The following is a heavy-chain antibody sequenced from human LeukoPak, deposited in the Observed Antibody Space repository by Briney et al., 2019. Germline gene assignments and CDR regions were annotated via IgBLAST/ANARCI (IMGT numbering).Heavy chain of an antibody. Sequence: SETLSLTCTVSGGSISSYYWSWIRQPPGKGLEWIGYIYYSGSTNYNPSLKSRVTLSVDTSKNQLSLKLTSVTAADTAVYYCARHWETSSWYVDYWGKAPLVTVSS. CDR2: IYYSGST. J-gene: IGHJ4*02. CDR3: ARHWETSSWYVDY. V-gene: IGHV4-59*08. CDR1: GGSISSYY. D-gene: IGHD6-13*01.